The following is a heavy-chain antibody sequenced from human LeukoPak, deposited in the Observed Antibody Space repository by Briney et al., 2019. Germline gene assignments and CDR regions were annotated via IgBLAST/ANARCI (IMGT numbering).Heavy chain of an antibody. V-gene: IGHV1-69*05. CDR3: ASTPHYDFWSGYQFDY. D-gene: IGHD3-3*01. Sequence: ASVKVSCKASGGTFSSYAISWVRQAPGQGLEWMGGIIPIFGTANYAQKFQGRVTITTDESTSTAYMGLSSLRSEDTAVYYCASTPHYDFWSGYQFDYWGQGTLVTVSS. CDR2: IIPIFGTA. J-gene: IGHJ4*02. CDR1: GGTFSSYA.